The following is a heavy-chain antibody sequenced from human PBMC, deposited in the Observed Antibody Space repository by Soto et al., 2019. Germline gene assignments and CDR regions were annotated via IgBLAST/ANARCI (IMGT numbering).Heavy chain of an antibody. V-gene: IGHV1-18*01. D-gene: IGHD4-17*01. CDR2: TSAYNGNT. CDR3: ARDDYGDDYYYYGMDV. CDR1: GYTFTSYG. J-gene: IGHJ6*02. Sequence: ASVKVSCKASGYTFTSYGISWVRQAPGQGLEWMGWTSAYNGNTNYAQKLQGRVTMTTDTSTSTAYMELRSLRSDDTAVYYCARDDYGDDYYYYGMDVWGQGTTVTVSS.